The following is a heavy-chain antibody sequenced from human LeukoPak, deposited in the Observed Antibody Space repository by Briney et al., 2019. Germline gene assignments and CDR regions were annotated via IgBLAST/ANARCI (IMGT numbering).Heavy chain of an antibody. CDR3: AKDRSSIQYDDYYYGMDV. Sequence: PGRSLRLSCAPSGFTFSSYGMHWIRQAPGKGLEWVAVISYDGGKKKYADSVKGRLTISRDNSKDTLYLQMNSLRAEDTAVYYCAKDRSSIQYDDYYYGMDVWGQGTTVTVSS. CDR1: GFTFSSYG. J-gene: IGHJ6*02. D-gene: IGHD3-16*01. V-gene: IGHV3-30*18. CDR2: ISYDGGKK.